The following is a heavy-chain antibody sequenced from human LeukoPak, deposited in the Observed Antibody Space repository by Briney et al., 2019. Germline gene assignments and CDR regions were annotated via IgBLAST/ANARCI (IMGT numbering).Heavy chain of an antibody. CDR1: GFTFSSYE. CDR3: ANFYMDV. Sequence: GGSLRLSCVASGFTFSSYEMNWVRQAPGKGLEWVSHISTSGDMIYYADSVKGQFAISRDNAKNSVYLQMNSLRDEDTAVYYCANFYMDVWGKGTAVTVSS. CDR2: ISTSGDMI. J-gene: IGHJ6*03. V-gene: IGHV3-48*03.